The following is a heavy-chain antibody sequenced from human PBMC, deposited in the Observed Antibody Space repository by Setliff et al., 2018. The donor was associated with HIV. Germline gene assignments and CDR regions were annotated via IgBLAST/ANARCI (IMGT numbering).Heavy chain of an antibody. Sequence: PGGSLRLSCAASGFTVSINYMSWVRQAPGKGLEWVSVIYKDGRTYYADSVKGRFTISADKSINTAYLQWSSLKASDTAMYYCATSVVNPKTTGFGYWGQGTLVTVSS. J-gene: IGHJ4*02. CDR3: ATSVVNPKTTGFGY. CDR2: IYKDGRT. V-gene: IGHV3-53*01. CDR1: GFTVSINY. D-gene: IGHD3-22*01.